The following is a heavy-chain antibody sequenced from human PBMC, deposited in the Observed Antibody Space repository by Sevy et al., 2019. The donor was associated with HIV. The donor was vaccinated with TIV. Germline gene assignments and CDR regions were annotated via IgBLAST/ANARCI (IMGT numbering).Heavy chain of an antibody. CDR2: ISNISRTI. CDR1: GFTFSSYS. Sequence: GGSLRLSCAASGFTFSSYSMNWVRQAPGKGLEWVSYISNISRTIYYADSVRGRFTISRDNAKNSQYLQMNSLRDEDTAVYYCATLFHYSSQFDCWGQGTLVTVSS. CDR3: ATLFHYSSQFDC. D-gene: IGHD4-4*01. J-gene: IGHJ5*01. V-gene: IGHV3-48*02.